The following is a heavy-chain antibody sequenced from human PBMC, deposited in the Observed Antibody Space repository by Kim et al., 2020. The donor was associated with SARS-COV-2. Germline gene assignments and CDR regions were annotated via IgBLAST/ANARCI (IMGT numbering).Heavy chain of an antibody. D-gene: IGHD6-13*01. CDR2: ITCSGADT. V-gene: IGHV3-23*01. CDR1: GFNFASYA. CDR3: AKSSRVWSSSWRIFDS. Sequence: GGSLRLSCTASGFNFASYALRWVRQAPGRGLEWVSIITCSGADTYYADSVKGRFTISRDNSKKTLYLQMNSLRAEDTAEYYCAKSSRVWSSSWRIFDSWGQGTLLTVSA. J-gene: IGHJ4*02.